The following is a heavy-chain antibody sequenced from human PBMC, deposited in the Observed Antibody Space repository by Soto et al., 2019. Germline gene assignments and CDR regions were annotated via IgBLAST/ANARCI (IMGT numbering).Heavy chain of an antibody. V-gene: IGHV4-59*08. CDR1: GSSISKFY. Sequence: SETLSLTCTVSGSSISKFYCICLLQPPEKGLEWIGYVYYTGSTSYNPSLKRRVTFSADSSRGQFSLRLNSVTAADTAVYYCARTVLGPDLLADSFVDYYYYMDVWGQGTTVT. D-gene: IGHD3-9*01. CDR2: VYYTGST. J-gene: IGHJ6*03. CDR3: ARTVLGPDLLADSFVDYYYYMDV.